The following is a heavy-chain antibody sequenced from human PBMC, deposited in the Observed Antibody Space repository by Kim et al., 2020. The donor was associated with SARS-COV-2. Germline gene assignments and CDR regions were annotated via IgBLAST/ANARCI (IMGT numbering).Heavy chain of an antibody. J-gene: IGHJ4*02. CDR3: ARGGRESGTTGGTDY. D-gene: IGHD1-1*01. V-gene: IGHV3-7*04. Sequence: DALMGRFTIARDNAKNSLYRQMNSLGAEDTAVYYCARGGRESGTTGGTDYWGQGTLVTVSS.